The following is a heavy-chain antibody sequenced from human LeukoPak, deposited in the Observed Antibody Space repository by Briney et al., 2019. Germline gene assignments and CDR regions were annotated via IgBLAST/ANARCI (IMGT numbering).Heavy chain of an antibody. V-gene: IGHV4-38-2*02. Sequence: ASETPSLTCSVSGYSISSGYNWGWIRQPPGKGPEWIGSTHHNGPTFYHPSLKSRVTISVDTSLNQVSLNLNSVTAADTAVYYCAREQWGSTFPDYWGQGVLVIVSS. CDR2: THHNGPT. CDR3: AREQWGSTFPDY. D-gene: IGHD1-26*01. J-gene: IGHJ4*02. CDR1: GYSISSGYN.